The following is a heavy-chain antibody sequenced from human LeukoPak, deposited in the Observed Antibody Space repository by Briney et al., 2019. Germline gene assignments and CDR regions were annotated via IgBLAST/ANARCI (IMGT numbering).Heavy chain of an antibody. CDR1: GFTFSSYE. CDR2: ISSSGSTI. Sequence: GGSLRLSCAASGFTFSSYEMNWVRQAPGKGLEGVLYISSSGSTIYYADSVEGRFTIPRDNAKTSLYLQMNSLRAEDTAVYYCARESGEYCTNGVCYTPDYWGQGTLVTVSS. V-gene: IGHV3-48*03. J-gene: IGHJ4*02. D-gene: IGHD2-8*01. CDR3: ARESGEYCTNGVCYTPDY.